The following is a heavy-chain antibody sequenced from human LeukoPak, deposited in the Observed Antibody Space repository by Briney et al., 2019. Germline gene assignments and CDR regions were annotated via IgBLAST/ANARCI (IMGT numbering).Heavy chain of an antibody. Sequence: ASVKVSCKASGYTFTSYYMHWVRQAPGQGLEWMGIINPSGGSTSYAQKFQGRVTMTRDTSTSTVYMELSSLRSEDTAVYYCAKDEGRVGAPAGFDYWGQGTLVTVSS. V-gene: IGHV1-46*01. CDR3: AKDEGRVGAPAGFDY. J-gene: IGHJ4*02. D-gene: IGHD1-26*01. CDR1: GYTFTSYY. CDR2: INPSGGST.